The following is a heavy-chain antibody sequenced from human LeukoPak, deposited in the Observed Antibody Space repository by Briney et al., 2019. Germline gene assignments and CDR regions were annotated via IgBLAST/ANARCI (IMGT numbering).Heavy chain of an antibody. Sequence: ASVKVSCKVSGYTFTSYAMHWVRQAPGQRLEWMGWINAGNGNTKYSQKFQGRVTITRDTSASTAYMELSSLRSEDTAVYYCARVVRRDYYYGMDVWGQGTTVTVSS. V-gene: IGHV1-3*01. CDR1: GYTFTSYA. CDR2: INAGNGNT. CDR3: ARVVRRDYYYGMDV. D-gene: IGHD3-10*01. J-gene: IGHJ6*02.